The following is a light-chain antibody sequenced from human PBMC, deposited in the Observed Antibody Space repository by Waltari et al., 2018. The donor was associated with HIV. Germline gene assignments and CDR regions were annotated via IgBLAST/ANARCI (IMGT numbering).Light chain of an antibody. J-gene: IGKJ1*01. Sequence: DVVMTQSPDALVGSLGERVTINCKSSQSILSDSNKKNYLAWYQQRPGQPPKLLVYWASTLESGVPARFSGSASGTDFTLTIRNLQAEDAEIYYCQQYYRTPPAFGQGTKVEV. CDR3: QQYYRTPPA. CDR2: WAS. V-gene: IGKV4-1*01. CDR1: QSILSDSNKKNY.